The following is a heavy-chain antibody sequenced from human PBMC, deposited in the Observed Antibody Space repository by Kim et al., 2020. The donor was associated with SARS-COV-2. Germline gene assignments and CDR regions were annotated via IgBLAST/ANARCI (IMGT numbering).Heavy chain of an antibody. CDR2: IYYSGST. Sequence: SETLSLTCTVSGGSISSYYWSWIRQPPGKGLEWIGYIYYSGSTNYNPPLKSRVTISVEKSKNQTSLKLSSGTAAETAAYYCARLSDNWNYHRNYSHYYM. CDR1: GGSISSYY. D-gene: IGHD1-7*01. J-gene: IGHJ6*03. V-gene: IGHV4-59*08. CDR3: ARLSDNWNYHRNYSHYYM.